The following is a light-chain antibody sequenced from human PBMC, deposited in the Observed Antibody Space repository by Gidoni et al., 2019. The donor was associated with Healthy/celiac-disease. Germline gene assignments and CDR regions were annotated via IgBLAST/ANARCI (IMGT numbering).Light chain of an antibody. CDR2: GAS. CDR1: QCVSSH. CDR3: QQYNNWTPRYT. Sequence: EIVMTQSPATLSVSPGERASPSCRASQCVSSHLAWYHQKPAQAPNLLIYGASTRAPGIPARFSSSGSGTECTLTISSLQSEDFAVYYCQQYNNWTPRYTFGQGTKLEIK. J-gene: IGKJ2*01. V-gene: IGKV3-15*01.